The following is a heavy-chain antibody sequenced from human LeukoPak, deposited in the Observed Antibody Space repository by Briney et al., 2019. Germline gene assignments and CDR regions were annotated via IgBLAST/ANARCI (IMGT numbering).Heavy chain of an antibody. V-gene: IGHV3-21*01. CDR2: ISNGGDYK. D-gene: IGHD2-2*01. J-gene: IGHJ6*03. Sequence: PGGSLTLSCTASGFTFSYYTMHWVRRAPGKGREWVSSISNGGDYKRYADSVKGRFTISRDNSNNTVYLQMNNLGPEDTAVFYCARGQGYESYYYMDVWGKGTTVSVSS. CDR3: ARGQGYESYYYMDV. CDR1: GFTFSYYT.